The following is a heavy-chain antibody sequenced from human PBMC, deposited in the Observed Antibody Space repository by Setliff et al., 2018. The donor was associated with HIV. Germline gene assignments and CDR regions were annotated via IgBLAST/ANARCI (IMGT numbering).Heavy chain of an antibody. Sequence: GASVKVSCKASGYTFTSYDINWVRQGTGQGLEWMGWVNPNSGNTGYAQKFQGRVTMTRNTSISTAYMELSSLRSEDTAVYYCARSLTGGAATRAFDIWGQGTMVTVSS. V-gene: IGHV1-8*02. J-gene: IGHJ3*02. D-gene: IGHD2-15*01. CDR2: VNPNSGNT. CDR3: ARSLTGGAATRAFDI. CDR1: GYTFTSYD.